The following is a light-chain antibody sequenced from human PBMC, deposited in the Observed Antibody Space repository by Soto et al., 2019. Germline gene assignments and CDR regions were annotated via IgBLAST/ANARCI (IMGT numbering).Light chain of an antibody. J-gene: IGKJ1*01. V-gene: IGKV3-15*01. Sequence: IVMTQSPATLSVSPGERATLSCRASQSVSSNLAWYQQKPGQAPRILIHGASTRATGMPARFSGSGSGTDFTLSISSLQSEDFAVYYCQQYNNWWTFGQGTKVEIK. CDR3: QQYNNWWT. CDR1: QSVSSN. CDR2: GAS.